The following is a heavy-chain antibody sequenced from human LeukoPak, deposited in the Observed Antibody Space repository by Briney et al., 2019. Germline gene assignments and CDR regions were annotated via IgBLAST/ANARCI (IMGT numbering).Heavy chain of an antibody. Sequence: SETLSLTCTVSGGSISSYHWSWIRQTPGKGLEWIGHIYSSGSTNYIPSLKSRVTISVDTSKNQFSLKLSSVTAADTAVYFCARQARYCSGGTCFDSWGQGTLVTVSS. J-gene: IGHJ4*02. V-gene: IGHV4-59*08. CDR3: ARQARYCSGGTCFDS. D-gene: IGHD2-8*02. CDR2: IYSSGST. CDR1: GGSISSYH.